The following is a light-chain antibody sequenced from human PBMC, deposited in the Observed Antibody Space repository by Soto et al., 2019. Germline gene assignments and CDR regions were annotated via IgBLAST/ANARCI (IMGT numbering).Light chain of an antibody. Sequence: DTQMTQSPSSLSASVGDSVTITCRASQSINTYLNWYRQKPGTAPKLLIYATSILQSGVPSRFSATVSGTDFTLTISSLQREDFATYYCQQSYTDPRTYGQGTKLEIK. V-gene: IGKV1-39*01. CDR2: ATS. CDR3: QQSYTDPRT. CDR1: QSINTY. J-gene: IGKJ2*02.